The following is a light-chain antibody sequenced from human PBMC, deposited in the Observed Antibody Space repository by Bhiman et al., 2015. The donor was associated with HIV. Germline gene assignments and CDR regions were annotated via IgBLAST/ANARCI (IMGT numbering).Light chain of an antibody. V-gene: IGLV1-40*01. J-gene: IGLJ2*01. CDR3: QSYDSRLGSHVV. Sequence: QSVLTQPPSVSGAPGQRVTVSCTGGSSNIGAGYDVHWYQHLPGTAPQLLIYGNSNRPSGVPDRFSGSKSGTSASLAITGLQAEDEADYYCQSYDSRLGSHVVFGGGTKLTVL. CDR1: SSNIGAGYD. CDR2: GNS.